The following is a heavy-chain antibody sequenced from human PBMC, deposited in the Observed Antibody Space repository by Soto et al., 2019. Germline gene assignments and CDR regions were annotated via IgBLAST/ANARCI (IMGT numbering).Heavy chain of an antibody. V-gene: IGHV1-58*01. D-gene: IGHD3-10*01. CDR1: GFTFTSSA. Sequence: SVKVSCKASGFTFTSSAVQWVLQARGQRLEWIGWIVVGSGNTNYAQKFQERVTITRDMSTSTAYMELSSLRSEDTAVYYCAAGRGYGSGVYYYYGMDVWGQGTTVTVSS. CDR2: IVVGSGNT. J-gene: IGHJ6*02. CDR3: AAGRGYGSGVYYYYGMDV.